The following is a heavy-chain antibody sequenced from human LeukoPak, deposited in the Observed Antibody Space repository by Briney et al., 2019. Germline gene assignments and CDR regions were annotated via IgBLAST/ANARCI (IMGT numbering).Heavy chain of an antibody. CDR2: IYSGGST. CDR1: GFTVSSNY. V-gene: IGHV3-66*01. Sequence: GGSLSLSCAASGFTVSSNYMSWVRQAPGKGLEWVSVIYSGGSTYYGDSVKGRFTISRDNSKNTLYLQMNSLRAEDTAVYYCAREYCSGGSCPRSDAFDIWGQGTMVTVSS. CDR3: AREYCSGGSCPRSDAFDI. J-gene: IGHJ3*02. D-gene: IGHD2-15*01.